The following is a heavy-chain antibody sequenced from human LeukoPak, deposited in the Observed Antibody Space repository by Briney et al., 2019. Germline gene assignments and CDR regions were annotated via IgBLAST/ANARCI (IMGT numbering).Heavy chain of an antibody. V-gene: IGHV1-2*04. Sequence: ASVKVSCKASGYTFTSYYLHWVRQAPGQGLEWMGWINPNSGGTNYAQKFQGWVTMTRDTSISTAYMELSRLRSDDTAVYYCARGYSGYDWVDYWGQGTLVTVSS. J-gene: IGHJ4*02. CDR2: INPNSGGT. CDR3: ARGYSGYDWVDY. D-gene: IGHD5-12*01. CDR1: GYTFTSYY.